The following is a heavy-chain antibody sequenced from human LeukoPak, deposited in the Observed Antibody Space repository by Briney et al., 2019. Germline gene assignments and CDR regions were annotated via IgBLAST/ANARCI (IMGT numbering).Heavy chain of an antibody. CDR1: GYMFISYS. CDR3: ARGGGGSPWLDF. J-gene: IGHJ5*01. CDR2: IRVFSGHT. V-gene: IGHV1-18*01. Sequence: ASVKVSCKTSGYMFISYSLTWVRKARGQGLGWMGWIRVFSGHTGYAEKLQGRLNLNVDTSTDPAYLELTSLTSDDTAIYYCARGGGGSPWLDFWGQGSQVTVSS. D-gene: IGHD2-15*01.